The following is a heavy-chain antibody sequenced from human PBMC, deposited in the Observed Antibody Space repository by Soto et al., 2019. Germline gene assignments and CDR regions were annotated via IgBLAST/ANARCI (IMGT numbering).Heavy chain of an antibody. J-gene: IGHJ2*01. Sequence: PSETLSLTCAVYGGSFSGYYWSWIRQPPGKGLEWIGEINHSGSTNYNPSLKSRVTISVDTSKNQFSLKLSSVTAEDTAVYYCVKDDRILGRRYFDLWDRGTLVTVSS. D-gene: IGHD2-15*01. CDR2: INHSGST. CDR3: VKDDRILGRRYFDL. V-gene: IGHV4-34*01. CDR1: GGSFSGYY.